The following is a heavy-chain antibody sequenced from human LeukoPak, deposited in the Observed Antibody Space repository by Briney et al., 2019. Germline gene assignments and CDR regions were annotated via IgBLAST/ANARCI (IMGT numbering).Heavy chain of an antibody. V-gene: IGHV1-69*13. CDR3: ARHLEGYGGNLLAVEGY. Sequence: SVKLSCKASGATFSSYAITRVRQAPGQGLEWMGGIIPIFGTTNYAQKFQGRVTITAYESTSTAYMELSSLKSEDTGVYYCARHLEGYGGNLLAVEGYWGQGTLVTVSS. J-gene: IGHJ4*02. CDR2: IIPIFGTT. D-gene: IGHD4-23*01. CDR1: GATFSSYA.